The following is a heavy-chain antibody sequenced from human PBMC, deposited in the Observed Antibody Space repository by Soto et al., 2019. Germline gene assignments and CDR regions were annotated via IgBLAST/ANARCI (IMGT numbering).Heavy chain of an antibody. D-gene: IGHD6-13*01. CDR1: GGSLNNSSYY. CDR2: IYYSGST. CDR3: ARRAAAGYHYYYYGMDV. J-gene: IGHJ6*02. V-gene: IGHV4-39*01. Sequence: TSETPSLTFTVSGGSLNNSSYYWGWIRQPPGMGLEWIGSIYYSGSTYYNPYLKSRVTISVDTSKNQFSLKLSSVTAADTAVYYCARRAAAGYHYYYYGMDVWGQGTTVTVSS.